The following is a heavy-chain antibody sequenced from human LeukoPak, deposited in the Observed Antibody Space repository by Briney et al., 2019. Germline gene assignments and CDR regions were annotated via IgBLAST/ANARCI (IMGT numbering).Heavy chain of an antibody. J-gene: IGHJ4*02. CDR3: AKDHLGYCSSTSCSGGSDY. D-gene: IGHD2-2*01. CDR2: IRYGGSNK. V-gene: IGHV3-30*02. CDR1: GFTFSSYG. Sequence: GGSLRLSCAASGFTFSSYGMHWVRQAPGKGLEWVAFIRYGGSNKYYADSVKGRFTISRDNSENTLYLQMNSLRAEDTAVYYCAKDHLGYCSSTSCSGGSDYWGQGTLVTVSS.